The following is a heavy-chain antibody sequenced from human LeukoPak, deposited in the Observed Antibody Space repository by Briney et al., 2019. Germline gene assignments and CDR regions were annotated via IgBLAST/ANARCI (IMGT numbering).Heavy chain of an antibody. CDR3: ARDKRGVFRAFDI. Sequence: GASVKVSCKTSGGTFSSYAISWVRQAPGQGLEWMGGIIPIFGTANYAQKFQGRVTITADKSTSTAYMELSSLRSEDTAVYYCARDKRGVFRAFDIWGQGTMVTVSS. J-gene: IGHJ3*02. CDR2: IIPIFGTA. CDR1: GGTFSSYA. D-gene: IGHD3-10*01. V-gene: IGHV1-69*06.